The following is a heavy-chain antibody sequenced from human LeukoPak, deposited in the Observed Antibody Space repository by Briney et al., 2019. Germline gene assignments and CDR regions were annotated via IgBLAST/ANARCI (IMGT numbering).Heavy chain of an antibody. J-gene: IGHJ4*02. CDR3: ARDTQKYCTNGVCYGLVY. V-gene: IGHV3-11*01. CDR1: GFTFSDYY. D-gene: IGHD2-8*01. Sequence: PGGSLRLSCAASGFTFSDYYMSWIRQAPGKGLEWVSYISGSGSTIYYADSVKGRFTISRDNAKNSLYLQMNSLRAEDTAVYYCARDTQKYCTNGVCYGLVYWGQGTLVTVSS. CDR2: ISGSGSTI.